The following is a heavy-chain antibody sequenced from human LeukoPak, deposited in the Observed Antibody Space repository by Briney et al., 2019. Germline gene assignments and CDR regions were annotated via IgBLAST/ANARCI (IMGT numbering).Heavy chain of an antibody. CDR3: ARSPWELLANDY. D-gene: IGHD1-26*01. V-gene: IGHV3-30*07. J-gene: IGHJ4*02. CDR2: ISFDESNK. Sequence: VAVISFDESNKYYADSVKGRFTISRDNSKNTLYLQMNSLRAEDTAVYYCARSPWELLANDYWGQGTLVTVSS.